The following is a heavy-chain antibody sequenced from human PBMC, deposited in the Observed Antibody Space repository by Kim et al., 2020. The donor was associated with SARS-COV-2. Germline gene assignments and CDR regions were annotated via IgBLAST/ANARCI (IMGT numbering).Heavy chain of an antibody. J-gene: IGHJ2*01. D-gene: IGHD6-13*01. CDR3: AKMGSSSYWYFDL. V-gene: IGHV3-23*01. Sequence: YAHSVKGRFTISRDNSKNTLYLQMNSLRAEDTAVYYCAKMGSSSYWYFDLWGRGTLVTVSS.